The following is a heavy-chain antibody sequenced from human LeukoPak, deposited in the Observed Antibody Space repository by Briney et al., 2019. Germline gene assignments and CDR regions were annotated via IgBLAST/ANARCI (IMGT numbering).Heavy chain of an antibody. J-gene: IGHJ4*02. CDR3: ARDRLGGYSYVY. Sequence: SRTLSLTCAVSGGSISSGGYSWSWIRQPPGKGLEWIGYIYHSGSTYYNPSLKSRVTISVDRSKNQFSLKLSSVTAADTAVYYCARDRLGGYSYVYWGQGSLVTVSS. CDR2: IYHSGST. CDR1: GGSISSGGYS. V-gene: IGHV4-30-2*01. D-gene: IGHD5-12*01.